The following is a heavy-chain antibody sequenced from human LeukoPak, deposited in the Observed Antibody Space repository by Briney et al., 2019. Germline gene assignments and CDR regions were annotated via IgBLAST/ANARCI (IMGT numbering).Heavy chain of an antibody. CDR3: ARGTNPSSLNYYDSSGYYTLFDY. D-gene: IGHD3-22*01. CDR1: GFTFSDYY. Sequence: GGSLRLSCAASGFTFSDYYMSWIRQAPGKGLGWVSYISSSGSTIYYADSVKGRFTISRDNAKNSLYLQMNSLRAEDTAVYYCARGTNPSSLNYYDSSGYYTLFDYWGQGTLVTVSS. J-gene: IGHJ4*02. CDR2: ISSSGSTI. V-gene: IGHV3-11*01.